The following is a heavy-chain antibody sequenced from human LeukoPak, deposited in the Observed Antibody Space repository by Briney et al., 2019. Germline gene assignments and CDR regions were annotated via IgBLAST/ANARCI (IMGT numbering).Heavy chain of an antibody. D-gene: IGHD3-22*01. V-gene: IGHV4-34*01. CDR1: GGSFSGYY. CDR3: ARVGYDSSGP. J-gene: IGHJ5*02. Sequence: NPSETLSLTCAVYGGSFSGYYWSWIRQPPGKGLEWIGEINHSGSTNYNPSLKSRVTISVDTSKNQFSLKLSSVTAADTAVYYCARVGYDSSGPWGQGTLVTVSS. CDR2: INHSGST.